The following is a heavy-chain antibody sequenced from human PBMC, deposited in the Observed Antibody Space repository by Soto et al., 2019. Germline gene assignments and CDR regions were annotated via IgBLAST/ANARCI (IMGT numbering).Heavy chain of an antibody. J-gene: IGHJ3*02. CDR3: IRDYGEPGSTNAFDI. CDR1: GFTFRSFW. Sequence: PGGSLRLSCAASGFTFRSFWMHWVRQAPGKGLVRVSRINSDGSGASYADFVEGRFTISRDNAKNTVYLQMNSLRVEDTAVYYCIRDYGEPGSTNAFDIWGQGTMVTVSS. V-gene: IGHV3-74*01. D-gene: IGHD3-10*01. CDR2: INSDGSGA.